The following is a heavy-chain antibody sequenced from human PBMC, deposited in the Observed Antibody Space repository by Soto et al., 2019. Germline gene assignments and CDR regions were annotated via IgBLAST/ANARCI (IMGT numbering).Heavy chain of an antibody. J-gene: IGHJ4*02. D-gene: IGHD6-13*01. V-gene: IGHV1-69*13. Sequence: SVKVSCKAPGGTFSSYAISWVRQAPGQGLEWMGGIIPIFGTANYAQKFQGRVTITADESTSTAYMELSSLRSEDTAVYYCARGPRIAAAGTFDYWGQGTLVTVSS. CDR1: GGTFSSYA. CDR3: ARGPRIAAAGTFDY. CDR2: IIPIFGTA.